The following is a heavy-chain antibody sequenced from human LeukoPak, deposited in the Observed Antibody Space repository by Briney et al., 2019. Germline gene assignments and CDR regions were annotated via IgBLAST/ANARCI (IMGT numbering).Heavy chain of an antibody. CDR3: ARTDIAAAGTGYYYYYMDV. J-gene: IGHJ6*03. D-gene: IGHD6-13*01. CDR2: IYYSGST. V-gene: IGHV4-39*07. Sequence: SETLSLTCSVSGGSISSSSYYWGWIRQPPGKGLESIGSIYYSGSTYYNPSLKSRVTISADTSKNQFSLKLSSVTAADTAVYYCARTDIAAAGTGYYYYYMDVWGKGTTVTVS. CDR1: GGSISSSSYY.